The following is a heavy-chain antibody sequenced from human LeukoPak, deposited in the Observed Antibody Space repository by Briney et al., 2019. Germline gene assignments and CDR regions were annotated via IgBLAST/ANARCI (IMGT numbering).Heavy chain of an antibody. J-gene: IGHJ5*02. CDR1: GYRFTSYW. Sequence: GESLKISCKGSGYRFTSYWISWVRQMPGKGLEWMGRIDPSDSYTNYSPSFQGHVTISADKSISTAYLQWNSLKASDTAMYYCARHVDYYDSSGEGNWFDPWGQGTLVTVSS. CDR2: IDPSDSYT. V-gene: IGHV5-10-1*01. CDR3: ARHVDYYDSSGEGNWFDP. D-gene: IGHD3-22*01.